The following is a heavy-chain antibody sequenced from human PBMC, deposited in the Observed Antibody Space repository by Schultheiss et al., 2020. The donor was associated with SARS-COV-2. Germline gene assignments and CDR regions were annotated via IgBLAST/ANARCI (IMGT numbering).Heavy chain of an antibody. J-gene: IGHJ3*02. CDR3: ARGYYYDSSGYYYERVAFDI. D-gene: IGHD3-22*01. V-gene: IGHV4-59*10. CDR1: GGSFSGYY. Sequence: SQTLSLTCAVYGGSFSGYYWSWIRQPAGKGLEWIGSIYYSGSTNYNPSLKSRVTMSVDTSKNQFSLKLSSVTAADTAVYYCARGYYYDSSGYYYERVAFDIWGQGTMVTVSS. CDR2: IYYSGST.